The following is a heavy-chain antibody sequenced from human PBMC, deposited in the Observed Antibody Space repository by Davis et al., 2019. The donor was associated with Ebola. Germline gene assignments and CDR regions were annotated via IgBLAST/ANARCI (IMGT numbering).Heavy chain of an antibody. CDR2: IYHSGST. D-gene: IGHD1-7*01. V-gene: IGHV4-4*02. CDR1: GGSISSSNW. Sequence: SETLSLTCAVSGGSISSSNWWRWVRQPPGKGLEWIGEIYHSGSTNYNPSLKSRVTISVDKSKNQFSLKLSSVTAADTAVYYCARLNWNLYYYYGMDVWGQGTTVTVSS. J-gene: IGHJ6*02. CDR3: ARLNWNLYYYYGMDV.